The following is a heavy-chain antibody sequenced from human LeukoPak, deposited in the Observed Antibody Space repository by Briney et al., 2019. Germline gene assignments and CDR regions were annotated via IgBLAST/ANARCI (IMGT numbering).Heavy chain of an antibody. CDR2: ISSSGSTI. D-gene: IGHD2-2*01. J-gene: IGHJ6*03. CDR1: GFTFSDYY. Sequence: GGSLRLSCAASGFTFSDYYMSWIRQAPGKGLEWVSYISSSGSTIYYADSVKGRFTISRDNAKNSLYLQMNSLRAEDTAVYYCARVEQGIVVVPAAKGTSYYYYYYMDVWGKGTTVTVSS. CDR3: ARVEQGIVVVPAAKGTSYYYYYYMDV. V-gene: IGHV3-11*01.